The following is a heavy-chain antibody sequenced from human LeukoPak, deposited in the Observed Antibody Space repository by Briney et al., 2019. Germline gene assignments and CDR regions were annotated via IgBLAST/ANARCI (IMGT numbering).Heavy chain of an antibody. Sequence: PSETLSLTCAVYGGSFSGYYWSWIRQPPGKGLEWIGEINHSGSTNYNPSLKSRVTISVDTSKNQFSLKLSSVTAADTAVYYCAGAVAGLFDYWGQGTLVTVSS. CDR3: AGAVAGLFDY. CDR1: GGSFSGYY. V-gene: IGHV4-34*01. CDR2: INHSGST. D-gene: IGHD3/OR15-3a*01. J-gene: IGHJ4*02.